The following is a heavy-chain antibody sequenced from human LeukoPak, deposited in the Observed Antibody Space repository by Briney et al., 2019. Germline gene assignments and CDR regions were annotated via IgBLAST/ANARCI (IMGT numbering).Heavy chain of an antibody. CDR2: ISSSSSYI. J-gene: IGHJ4*02. CDR3: ARESYYYDSSGYYYSFDY. V-gene: IGHV3-21*01. Sequence: GGSLRLSCAASGFTFSSYSMNWVRQAPGKGLEWVSSISSSSSYIYYADSVKGRFTISGDNAKNSLYLQMNSLRAEDTAVYYCARESYYYDSSGYYYSFDYWGQGTLVTVSS. D-gene: IGHD3-22*01. CDR1: GFTFSSYS.